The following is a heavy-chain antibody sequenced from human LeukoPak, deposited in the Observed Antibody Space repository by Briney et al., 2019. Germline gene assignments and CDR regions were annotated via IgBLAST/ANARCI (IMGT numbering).Heavy chain of an antibody. Sequence: SETLSLTCTVSGYSVSSDYCWGWIRQPPGKGPEWIGSIYHDGNTYYNPSLKSRVTISVDTSKNQFSLKLTSMTATDTAVYYCARATTVTTRWFDPWGQGTLVTVSS. CDR2: IYHDGNT. CDR1: GYSVSSDYC. V-gene: IGHV4-38-2*02. D-gene: IGHD4-11*01. CDR3: ARATTVTTRWFDP. J-gene: IGHJ5*02.